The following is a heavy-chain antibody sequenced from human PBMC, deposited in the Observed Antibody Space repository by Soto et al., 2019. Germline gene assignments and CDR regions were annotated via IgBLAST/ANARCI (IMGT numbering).Heavy chain of an antibody. CDR2: FDPEGGEA. D-gene: IGHD2-21*02. Sequence: GASVSVSCRISGHTLTEFSIHWVRQAPGKGLEWMGGFDPEGGEAIYAQKWHGRVTVTEDTVTDTAYMELSGLKSDDTGMYYCVTRFTAVATARFDYWGQGTLVTVSS. CDR3: VTRFTAVATARFDY. CDR1: GHTLTEFS. V-gene: IGHV1-24*01. J-gene: IGHJ4*02.